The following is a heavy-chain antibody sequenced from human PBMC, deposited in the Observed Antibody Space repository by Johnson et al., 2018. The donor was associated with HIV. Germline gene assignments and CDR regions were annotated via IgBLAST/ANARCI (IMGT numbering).Heavy chain of an antibody. D-gene: IGHD1-7*01. CDR1: EFTFGSFT. CDR3: ATVGRLTATAQSAFDI. CDR2: ISYDASNK. Sequence: QVQLVESGGGVVQPGRSLTLSCAASEFTFGSFTMHWVRQAPGKGLEWVAVISYDASNKYYADSLKGRFTISRDNSNNTLYLQMTNLRADDTAVFYCATVGRLTATAQSAFDIWGQGTMVMVSS. V-gene: IGHV3-30-3*01. J-gene: IGHJ3*02.